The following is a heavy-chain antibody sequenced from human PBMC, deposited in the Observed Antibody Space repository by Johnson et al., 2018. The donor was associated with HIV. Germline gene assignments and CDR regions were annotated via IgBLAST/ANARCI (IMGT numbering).Heavy chain of an antibody. Sequence: QVQLVESGGGVVQPGGSLRLSCAASGFTFDDYGMSWVRQAPGKGLEWVSFIRYDGSDKHYADSVKGRFTISRDNSKNTLYLELNSLRAEDTAVYYCAKFASKNLWSGYSTSDAFDIWGQGTVVTVSS. J-gene: IGHJ3*02. D-gene: IGHD3-3*01. CDR1: GFTFDDYG. CDR3: AKFASKNLWSGYSTSDAFDI. V-gene: IGHV3-30*02. CDR2: IRYDGSDK.